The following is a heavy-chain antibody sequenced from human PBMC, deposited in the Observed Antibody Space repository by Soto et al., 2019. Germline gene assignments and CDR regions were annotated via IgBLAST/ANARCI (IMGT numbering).Heavy chain of an antibody. J-gene: IGHJ6*04. CDR2: INPDGSST. CDR3: GRGGSDSPRGMDV. D-gene: IGHD6-19*01. V-gene: IGHV3-74*01. Sequence: EVQLAESGGGLVQPGGSLRLSCAASGFTFSPYWMHWVRQAPGKGLVWVSRINPDGSSTDYADSVKGRFTISRDNAKNALYLQMNSLRAEDTAVYYCGRGGSDSPRGMDVWGKGTPVTVSS. CDR1: GFTFSPYW.